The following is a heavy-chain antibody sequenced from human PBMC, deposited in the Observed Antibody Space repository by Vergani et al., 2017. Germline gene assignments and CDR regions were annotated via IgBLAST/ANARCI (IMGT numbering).Heavy chain of an antibody. CDR1: GYTFTGYY. CDR2: INPSGGST. CDR3: ARIRIYDYGDYVGDWYFDL. J-gene: IGHJ2*01. V-gene: IGHV1-2*02. Sequence: QVQLVQSGAEVKKPGASVKVSCKASGYTFTGYYMHWVRQAPGQGLEWMGIINPSGGSTSYAQKFQGRVTMTRDTSISTAYMELSRLRSDDTAVYYCARIRIYDYGDYVGDWYFDLWGRGTLVTVSS. D-gene: IGHD4-17*01.